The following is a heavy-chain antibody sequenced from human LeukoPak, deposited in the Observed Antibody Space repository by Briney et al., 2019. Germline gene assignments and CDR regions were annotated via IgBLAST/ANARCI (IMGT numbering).Heavy chain of an antibody. Sequence: GGSLRLSCAASGFTFSSYWMSWVRQAPGKGLEWVSSISSSSSSIYYADSVKGRFTISRDNTKKSLYLQMNSLRAEDTAVYYCAREGATAGSGYYFDYWGQGSLVTVSS. V-gene: IGHV3-21*01. CDR3: AREGATAGSGYYFDY. D-gene: IGHD6-13*01. CDR1: GFTFSSYW. J-gene: IGHJ4*02. CDR2: ISSSSSSI.